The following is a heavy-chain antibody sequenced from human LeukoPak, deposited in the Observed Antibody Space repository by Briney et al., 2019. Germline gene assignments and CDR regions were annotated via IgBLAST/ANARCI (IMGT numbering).Heavy chain of an antibody. D-gene: IGHD3-22*01. Sequence: ASVKVSCKASGYTLTAYYLHWVRQAPGQGLEWMGRINPNSGGTTYEHKFQGRVTMTRDTSIGTAYMELSSLRSDDTAVYYCARPYYESSGLYVDAFDIWGQGTMVTVSS. J-gene: IGHJ3*02. CDR2: INPNSGGT. CDR3: ARPYYESSGLYVDAFDI. CDR1: GYTLTAYY. V-gene: IGHV1-2*06.